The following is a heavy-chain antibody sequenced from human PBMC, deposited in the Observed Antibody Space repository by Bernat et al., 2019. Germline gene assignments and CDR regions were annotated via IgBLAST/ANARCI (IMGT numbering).Heavy chain of an antibody. D-gene: IGHD1-7*01. Sequence: QVQLQESGPGLVKPSQTLSLTCTVSGGSISSGGYYWSWIRQHPGKGLEWIGYIYYSGSTYYNPSLKSRVTISVDTSKNQFSLKLSSVTAADTAVYYCARDRRGITGTFPPLDVWGQGTTVTVSS. CDR3: ARDRRGITGTFPPLDV. CDR1: GGSISSGGYY. J-gene: IGHJ6*02. V-gene: IGHV4-31*03. CDR2: IYYSGST.